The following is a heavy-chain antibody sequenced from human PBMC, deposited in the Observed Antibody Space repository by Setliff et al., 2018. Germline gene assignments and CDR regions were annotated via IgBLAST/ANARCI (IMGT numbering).Heavy chain of an antibody. Sequence: SETLSLTCSVSDGSMTSGSYYWGWIRQPPGKGLEWIGSVYYSGTTYYNPSLKSRVTIFVDTSKNQFSLNLNSVTAADTGVYYCARGIGGYCSSMSCSNESWPWGQGTLVTVSS. J-gene: IGHJ5*02. V-gene: IGHV4-39*01. CDR1: DGSMTSGSYY. CDR3: ARGIGGYCSSMSCSNESWP. CDR2: VYYSGTT. D-gene: IGHD2-2*01.